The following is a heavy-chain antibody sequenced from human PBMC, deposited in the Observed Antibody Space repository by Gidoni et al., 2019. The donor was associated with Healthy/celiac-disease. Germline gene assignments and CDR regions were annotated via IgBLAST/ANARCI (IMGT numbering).Heavy chain of an antibody. Sequence: QVQLVESGGGVVQPGRSLRLPCAASGFTFSSYGMHWVRQAPGKGLEWVAVIWYDGSNKYYADSVKGRFTISRDNSKNTLYLQMNSLRAEDTAVYYCARDLLSRGFDYWGQGTLVTVSS. CDR2: IWYDGSNK. CDR3: ARDLLSRGFDY. V-gene: IGHV3-33*01. D-gene: IGHD3-10*01. J-gene: IGHJ4*02. CDR1: GFTFSSYG.